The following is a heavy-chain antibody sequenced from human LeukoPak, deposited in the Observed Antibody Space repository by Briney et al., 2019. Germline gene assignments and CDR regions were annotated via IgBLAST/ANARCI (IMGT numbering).Heavy chain of an antibody. CDR1: GGSISSSNW. V-gene: IGHV4-4*02. CDR2: IYHSGST. Sequence: PSETLSLTCAVSGGSISSSNWWSWVRQPPGKGLEWIGEIYHSGSTNYNPSLKSRVTISVDTSKNQFSLKLSSVTAADTAVYYCAREGPRDGSDWYFDLWGRGTLVTVSS. D-gene: IGHD5-24*01. CDR3: AREGPRDGSDWYFDL. J-gene: IGHJ2*01.